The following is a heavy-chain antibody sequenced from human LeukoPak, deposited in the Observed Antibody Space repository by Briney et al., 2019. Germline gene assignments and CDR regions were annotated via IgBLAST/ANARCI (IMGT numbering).Heavy chain of an antibody. D-gene: IGHD3-16*02. J-gene: IGHJ5*02. CDR1: GYTFTGYY. CDR3: ARSHYVWGSYPIGYNWFDP. CDR2: INPNSGGT. Sequence: ASVKVSCKASGYTFTGYYMHWVRQAPGQGLEWMGRINPNSGGTNYAQKFQGRVTMTRDTSISTAYMELSRLRSEDTAVYYCARSHYVWGSYPIGYNWFDPWGQGTLVTVSS. V-gene: IGHV1-2*06.